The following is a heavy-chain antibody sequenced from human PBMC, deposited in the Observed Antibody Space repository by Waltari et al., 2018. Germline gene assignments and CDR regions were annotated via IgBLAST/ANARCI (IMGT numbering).Heavy chain of an antibody. V-gene: IGHV1-3*01. CDR1: GYTFTSYA. Sequence: QVQLVQSGAEVKKPGASVKVSRKASGYTFTSYAMHWVRQAPGQRLEWMGWINAGNGNTKYSRKFQGRVTITRDTSASTAYMELSSLRSEDTAVYYCARGQGGYYDMDYWGQGTLVTVSS. J-gene: IGHJ4*02. D-gene: IGHD1-26*01. CDR3: ARGQGGYYDMDY. CDR2: INAGNGNT.